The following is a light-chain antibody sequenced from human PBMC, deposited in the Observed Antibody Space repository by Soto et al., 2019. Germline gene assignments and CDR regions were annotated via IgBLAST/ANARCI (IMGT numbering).Light chain of an antibody. CDR1: QDISSW. CDR2: AAS. J-gene: IGKJ2*01. Sequence: DIQMTQSPSSLSASVGDIVTITCRASQDISSWLAWYQQKPEKAPKSLIYAASSLNSGATSRFCGSVTGTYVTLIISSLQPADYATYYYHQYNNYSYTFGHGTKVEIK. V-gene: IGKV1D-16*01. CDR3: HQYNNYSYT.